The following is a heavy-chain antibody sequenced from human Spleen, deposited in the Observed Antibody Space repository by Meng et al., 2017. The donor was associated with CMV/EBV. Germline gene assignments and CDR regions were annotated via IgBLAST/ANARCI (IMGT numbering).Heavy chain of an antibody. Sequence: GESLKISCKGSGYSFTSYWIGWVRQMPGKGLEWMGIIYPGDSDTRYSPSFQGQVTISADKSISTAYLQWSSLKASDTAMYYCARQGLNNYYDSRGYYSDYWGQGTLVTVSS. CDR2: IYPGDSDT. CDR3: ARQGLNNYYDSRGYYSDY. CDR1: GYSFTSYW. V-gene: IGHV5-51*01. D-gene: IGHD3-22*01. J-gene: IGHJ4*02.